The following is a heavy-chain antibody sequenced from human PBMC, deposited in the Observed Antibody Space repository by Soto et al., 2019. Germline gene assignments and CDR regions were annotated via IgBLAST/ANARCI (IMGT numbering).Heavy chain of an antibody. Sequence: QVQLVQSGAEVKKPGSSVKVSCKASGGTFSSYAISWVRQAPGQGLEWMGGIIPIFGTANYAQKFQGRVTITADESTSTAYMELSSLRSEDTAVYYCAGTPHYYGSGGPGRWFDPWGQGTLVTVSS. V-gene: IGHV1-69*12. CDR1: GGTFSSYA. D-gene: IGHD3-10*01. J-gene: IGHJ5*02. CDR2: IIPIFGTA. CDR3: AGTPHYYGSGGPGRWFDP.